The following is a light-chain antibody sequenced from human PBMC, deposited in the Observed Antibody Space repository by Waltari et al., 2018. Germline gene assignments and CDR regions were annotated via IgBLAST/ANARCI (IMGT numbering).Light chain of an antibody. Sequence: QSVVTQPASVSGSPGQSISISCTGTSNDICANAYVSWNQQPPGIAPQLLIYDVRVRPSGVSIRFSGSKSGNTASLTISGLQAEDEALYYCSSYTLTNPVVFGGGTKLTVL. CDR3: SSYTLTNPVV. V-gene: IGLV2-14*03. CDR1: SNDICANAY. J-gene: IGLJ2*01. CDR2: DVR.